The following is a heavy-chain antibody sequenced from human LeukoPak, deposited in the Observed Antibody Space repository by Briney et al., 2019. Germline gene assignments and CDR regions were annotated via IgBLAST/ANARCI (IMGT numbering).Heavy chain of an antibody. Sequence: ASVNVSLMASVCTLTSYRINGLRQAPGQGLEWMGGISAYNGNTNYAQKLQGRVIMTTDTFTSTAYMELRSLRSDDTAVYYCARCCTTGVWSKRQANFDYWGQGTLVTVSS. J-gene: IGHJ4*02. D-gene: IGHD2-8*01. CDR2: ISAYNGNT. CDR1: VCTLTSYR. V-gene: IGHV1-18*01. CDR3: ARCCTTGVWSKRQANFDY.